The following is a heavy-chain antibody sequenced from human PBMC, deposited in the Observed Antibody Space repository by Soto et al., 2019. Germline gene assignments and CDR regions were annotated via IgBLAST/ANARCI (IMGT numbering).Heavy chain of an antibody. V-gene: IGHV1-18*01. Sequence: VASVKVSCKASGYTFSNYCISWVRQAPGQGLEWMGWITAYNGNTNYAQKLQGRVTMTTDTSTSTAYMELRSLRSDDTAVYYCAKGEGFLDYWGQGTLVTVSS. CDR2: ITAYNGNT. J-gene: IGHJ4*02. CDR3: AKGEGFLDY. CDR1: GYTFSNYC. D-gene: IGHD2-15*01.